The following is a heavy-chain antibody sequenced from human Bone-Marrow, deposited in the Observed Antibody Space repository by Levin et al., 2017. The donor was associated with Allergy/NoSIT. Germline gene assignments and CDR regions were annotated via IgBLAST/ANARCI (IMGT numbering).Heavy chain of an antibody. CDR1: GASISDSY. V-gene: IGHV4-59*01. CDR3: ARVSSRGYNWFDR. J-gene: IGHJ5*02. D-gene: IGHD2/OR15-2a*01. Sequence: SETLSLTCTVSGASISDSYWSWIRQSPGKGLEWIGYIYYSGSTDLNPSLKSRVTISIDTPKNQFSLKLASVTPADPAVYFCARVSSRGYNWFDRWGQGTLVTVSS. CDR2: IYYSGST.